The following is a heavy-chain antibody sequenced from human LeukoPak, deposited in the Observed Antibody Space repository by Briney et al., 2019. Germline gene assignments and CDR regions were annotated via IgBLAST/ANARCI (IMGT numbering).Heavy chain of an antibody. J-gene: IGHJ1*01. CDR3: ARSPRYCSGGTSYSIYFQH. CDR1: GFTFSSYW. CDR2: IKQDGSEK. D-gene: IGHD2-15*01. Sequence: PGGSLRLSCAASGFTFSSYWMSWVRQAPGKGLEWVANIKQDGSEKYYVDSVKGRFTISRDNAKNSLYLQMNSLRAEDTAVYYCARSPRYCSGGTSYSIYFQHWGQGTLVTVPS. V-gene: IGHV3-7*01.